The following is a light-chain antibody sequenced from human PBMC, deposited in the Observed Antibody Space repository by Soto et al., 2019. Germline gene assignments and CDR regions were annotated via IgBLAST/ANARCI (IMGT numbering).Light chain of an antibody. CDR1: QSVSNTY. V-gene: IGKV3D-20*01. Sequence: EIVLTQSPATLSLSPGERATLSCGASQSVSNTYLAWYQHKPGLAPRLLVYHASSRATGIPDRFSGSGSGTDFTLTISRLEPEDFAVYYCQHYGSSLALGGGTKVEIK. J-gene: IGKJ4*01. CDR3: QHYGSSLA. CDR2: HAS.